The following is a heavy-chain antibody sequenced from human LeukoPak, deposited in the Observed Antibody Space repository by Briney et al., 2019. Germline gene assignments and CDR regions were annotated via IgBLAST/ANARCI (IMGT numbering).Heavy chain of an antibody. D-gene: IGHD7-27*01. V-gene: IGHV3-66*01. CDR3: GRGHWGLDY. J-gene: IGHJ4*02. Sequence: PGGSLRLSCAASGFTVSRNYMSWVRQAPGKGLEWVSVIYSGGSTYYADSVKGRFTTSRDNAKGSLYLQMNSLRAEDTAVYYCGRGHWGLDYWGQGALVTVSS. CDR2: IYSGGST. CDR1: GFTVSRNY.